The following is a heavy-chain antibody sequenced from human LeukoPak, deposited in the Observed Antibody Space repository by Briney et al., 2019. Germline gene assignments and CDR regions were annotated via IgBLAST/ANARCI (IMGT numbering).Heavy chain of an antibody. V-gene: IGHV4-59*01. CDR2: IYYSGST. D-gene: IGHD2-2*01. Sequence: PSETLSLTCTVSGGSIRSNYWSWIRQPPGKGLEWIGYIYYSGSTNYNPSLKSRVSMSIDTSKNQFSLKLSSVTAADTAVYYCARWSGYALDWGQGTLVTVSS. CDR1: GGSIRSNY. CDR3: ARWSGYALD. J-gene: IGHJ4*02.